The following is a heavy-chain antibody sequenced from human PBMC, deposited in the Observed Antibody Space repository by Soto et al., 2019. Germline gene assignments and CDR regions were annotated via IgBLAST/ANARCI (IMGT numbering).Heavy chain of an antibody. J-gene: IGHJ4*02. Sequence: QVQLVQSGAEVKKPGTSVKVSCKASGGTFSSYAISWVQQAPGQGLEWMGGIIPIFGTANYAQKFQGRVTITADESTSTAYMELSSLRSEDTAVYYCAREKISDYYGSGPYFDYWGQGTLVTVSS. CDR1: GGTFSSYA. CDR2: IIPIFGTA. CDR3: AREKISDYYGSGPYFDY. D-gene: IGHD3-10*01. V-gene: IGHV1-69*01.